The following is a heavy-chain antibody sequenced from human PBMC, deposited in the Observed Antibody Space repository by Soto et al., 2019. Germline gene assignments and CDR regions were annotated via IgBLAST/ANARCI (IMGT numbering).Heavy chain of an antibody. CDR3: TVRIVVARTKDAFDI. J-gene: IGHJ3*02. D-gene: IGHD3-22*01. V-gene: IGHV3-15*07. CDR1: GFTFSNAW. CDR2: IKSKTDGGTT. Sequence: GGSLRLSCAASGFTFSNAWMNWVRQAPGKGLEWVGRIKSKTDGGTTDYAAPVKGRFTISRDDSKNTLYLQMNSLKTEDTAVYYCTVRIVVARTKDAFDIWGQGTMVTVSS.